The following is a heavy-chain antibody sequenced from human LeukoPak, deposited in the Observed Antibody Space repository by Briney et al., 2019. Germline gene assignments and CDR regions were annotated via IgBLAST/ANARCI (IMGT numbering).Heavy chain of an antibody. Sequence: SETLSLTCTVFGGSISSSTYYWGWIRQPPGKGLEWIGKINYSGNTYYNTSLKSRVSISVETSKNQFSLKLRSVSAADTSVYYCARLGPSRYDYYYMDVWGKGTTVTISS. V-gene: IGHV4-39*01. J-gene: IGHJ6*03. CDR2: INYSGNT. CDR1: GGSISSSTYY. CDR3: ARLGPSRYDYYYMDV. D-gene: IGHD3-16*01.